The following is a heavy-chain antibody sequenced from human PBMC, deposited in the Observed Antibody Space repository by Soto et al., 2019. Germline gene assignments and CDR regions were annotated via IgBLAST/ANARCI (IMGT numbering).Heavy chain of an antibody. CDR2: ISGSGVST. Sequence: EVQLLESGGGLVQPGGSLRLSCAASGFTFSSYAMSWVRQAPGKGLEWVSAISGSGVSTYYADSVKGRFTISRDNSKNTLYLQMNSLRAEDTAVYYCAKDYDFWSGSSDSFDYWGQGTLVTVSS. CDR3: AKDYDFWSGSSDSFDY. D-gene: IGHD3-3*01. V-gene: IGHV3-23*01. CDR1: GFTFSSYA. J-gene: IGHJ4*02.